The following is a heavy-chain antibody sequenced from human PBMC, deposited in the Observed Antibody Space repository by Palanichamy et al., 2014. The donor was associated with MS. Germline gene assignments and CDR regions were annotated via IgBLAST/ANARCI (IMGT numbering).Heavy chain of an antibody. CDR2: IRSKAYGGTT. CDR3: TRDPPGILWDVGYGMDV. D-gene: IGHD3-10*01. J-gene: IGHJ6*02. Sequence: EVQLVESGGGLVQPGRSLRLSCTASGFTFGDYAMSWFRQAPGKGLEWVGFIRSKAYGGTTEYAASVKGRFTISRDDSKSIAYLQMNSLKTEDTAVYYCTRDPPGILWDVGYGMDVWGQGTTVTVSS. CDR1: GFTFGDYA. V-gene: IGHV3-49*03.